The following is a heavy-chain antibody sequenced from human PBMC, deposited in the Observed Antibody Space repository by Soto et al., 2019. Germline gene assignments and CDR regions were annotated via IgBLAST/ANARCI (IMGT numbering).Heavy chain of an antibody. CDR1: GYTFTSYG. CDR2: INAFKGTT. V-gene: IGHV1-18*01. D-gene: IGHD4-17*01. Sequence: QVQLVQSGAEVRKPGASVKVSCKASGYTFTSYGISWVRQAPGQGLEWMGWINAFKGTTNYAQNLQDRVTMTTDTSTSRAYIELRSLRSDDTAVYYCARGALRYFDYWGQGTLITVSS. CDR3: ARGALRYFDY. J-gene: IGHJ4*02.